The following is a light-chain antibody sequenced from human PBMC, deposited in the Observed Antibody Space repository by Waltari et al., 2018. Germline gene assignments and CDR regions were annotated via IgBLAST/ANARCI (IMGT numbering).Light chain of an antibody. Sequence: QSVLTQPPSASGSPGQRVTISCSGSTSNIGSNTVHWYQQVPGTAPKLLIYTKSQRPSGVPDRFSGSRSGTSGFLAISGLQSEDEADYYCAAWDDGLNGWVFGGRTRVSVL. V-gene: IGLV1-44*01. CDR3: AAWDDGLNGWV. CDR2: TKS. CDR1: TSNIGSNT. J-gene: IGLJ3*02.